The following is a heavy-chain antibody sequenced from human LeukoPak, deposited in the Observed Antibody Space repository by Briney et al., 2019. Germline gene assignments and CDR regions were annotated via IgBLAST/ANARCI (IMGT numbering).Heavy chain of an antibody. CDR1: GFTFSSYA. CDR2: ISYDGSSK. CDR3: ARDPTSDYDFWSGYLNERGHYYYYYGMDV. V-gene: IGHV3-30-3*01. Sequence: PGRSLRLSCAASGFTFSSYAMHWVRQAPGKGLEWVAVISYDGSSKYYADSVKGRFTISRDNSKNTLYLQMNSLRAEDTAVYYCARDPTSDYDFWSGYLNERGHYYYYYGMDVWGQGTTVTVSS. J-gene: IGHJ6*02. D-gene: IGHD3-3*01.